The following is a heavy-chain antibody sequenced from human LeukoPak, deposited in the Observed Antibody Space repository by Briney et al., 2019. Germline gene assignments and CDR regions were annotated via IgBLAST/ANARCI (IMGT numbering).Heavy chain of an antibody. V-gene: IGHV1-69*05. D-gene: IGHD2-2*01. Sequence: GASVKVSCKASGGTFSSYAISWVRQAPGQGLEWMGGIIPIFGTANYAQKFQGRVTITTDESTSTAYMELSSLRSEHTAVYYCARSSDEAYYYYMDVWGKGTTVTVSS. CDR2: IIPIFGTA. CDR1: GGTFSSYA. CDR3: ARSSDEAYYYYMDV. J-gene: IGHJ6*03.